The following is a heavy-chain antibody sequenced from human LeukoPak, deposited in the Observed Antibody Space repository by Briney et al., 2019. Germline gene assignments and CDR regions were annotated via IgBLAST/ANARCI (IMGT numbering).Heavy chain of an antibody. Sequence: GGSLRLSCAASGFAVSSNDMSWVRQAPGKGLEWVSVIYSGGSTYYADSVKGRFTISRDKSKNTLHLQMKSLRAEDTAVYYCARDLWLQYSYWGQGTLVTVSS. CDR1: GFAVSSND. CDR2: IYSGGST. J-gene: IGHJ4*02. D-gene: IGHD5-24*01. V-gene: IGHV3-66*01. CDR3: ARDLWLQYSY.